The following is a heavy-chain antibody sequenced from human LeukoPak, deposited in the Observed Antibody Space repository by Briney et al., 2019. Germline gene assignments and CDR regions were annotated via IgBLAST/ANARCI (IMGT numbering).Heavy chain of an antibody. CDR1: GGSISSYY. D-gene: IGHD4-17*01. CDR3: ASGPYGDYVGYYYYGMDV. J-gene: IGHJ6*02. V-gene: IGHV4-59*01. CDR2: IYYSGST. Sequence: SETLSLTCTVSGGSISSYYWSWIRQPPGKGLEWIGYIYYSGSTNYNPSLKSRVTISVDTSKNQFSLKLSSVTAADTAVYYCASGPYGDYVGYYYYGMDVWGQGTTVTVSS.